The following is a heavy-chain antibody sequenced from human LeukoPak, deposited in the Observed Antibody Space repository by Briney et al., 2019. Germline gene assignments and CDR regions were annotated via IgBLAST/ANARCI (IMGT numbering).Heavy chain of an antibody. V-gene: IGHV1-18*04. CDR3: ARDRSGYSYAYGGGDY. D-gene: IGHD5-18*01. Sequence: ASVKVSCKASGYTFTGYYMHWVRQAPGQGLEWMGWISAYNGNTNYAQKLQGRVTMTTDTSTSTAYMELRSLRSDDTAVYYCARDRSGYSYAYGGGDYWGQGTLSPSPQ. CDR2: ISAYNGNT. J-gene: IGHJ4*02. CDR1: GYTFTGYY.